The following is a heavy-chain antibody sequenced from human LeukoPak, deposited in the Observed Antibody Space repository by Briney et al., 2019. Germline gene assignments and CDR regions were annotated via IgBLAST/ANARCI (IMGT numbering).Heavy chain of an antibody. CDR3: ATALICTNHVWFDP. CDR1: GRSIRTDNSY. D-gene: IGHD2-8*01. CDR2: IYHSGSA. J-gene: IGHJ5*02. Sequence: SETLSLTCTVSGRSIRTDNSYWSWIRQYPGKGLEWIGHIYHSGSAYYNPSLKSRVTISVDTSKNQFSLNLSSVTAADTAVYYCATALICTNHVWFDPWAREPWSPSPQ. V-gene: IGHV4-31*03.